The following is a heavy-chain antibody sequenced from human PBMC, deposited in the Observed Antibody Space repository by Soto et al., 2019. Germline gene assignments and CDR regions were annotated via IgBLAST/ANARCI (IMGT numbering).Heavy chain of an antibody. V-gene: IGHV1-3*01. J-gene: IGHJ5*02. CDR2: INAGNGNT. CDR1: GYTFTSYA. Sequence: QVQLVQSGAEVKKPGASVKVSCKASGYTFTSYAMHWVRQAPGQRLEWMGWINAGNGNTKYSQKFQGRVTITRDTSASTAYMDLDSLRSQATDVYYCGRGGYLAGTYPSDPWGQGTLVTVSP. CDR3: GRGGYLAGTYPSDP. D-gene: IGHD6-13*01.